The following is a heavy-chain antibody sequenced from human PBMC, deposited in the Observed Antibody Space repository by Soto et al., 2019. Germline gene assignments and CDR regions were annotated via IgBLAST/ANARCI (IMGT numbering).Heavy chain of an antibody. CDR2: ISYTGST. J-gene: IGHJ4*02. V-gene: IGHV4-31*03. CDR3: ARAYFGYGSPADLDY. CDR1: GGSISSGSNY. Sequence: QVQLHESGPGLVKPSQTESLTCTVSGGSISSGSNYWHWIRQHPGKGLEWIGYISYTGSTYYNPSLKSRLIISVDTSKNQSSLELNSVTVAVTAVYDCARAYFGYGSPADLDYWGQGTLVTVSS. D-gene: IGHD5-12*01.